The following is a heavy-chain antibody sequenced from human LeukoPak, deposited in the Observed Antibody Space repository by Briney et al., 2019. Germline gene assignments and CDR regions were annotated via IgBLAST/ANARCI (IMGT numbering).Heavy chain of an antibody. CDR1: GFTFSDAT. V-gene: IGHV3-73*01. D-gene: IGHD3-10*01. Sequence: PGGSLKLSCAASGFTFSDATIYWVRQVSGKGLEWLGHIRTKANTYATAVAASVKGRFTIAGLDSKNTAYLQMNSLKSEDTAVYYCSGWDGSYEYWGQGTLVTVSS. CDR2: IRTKANTYAT. J-gene: IGHJ4*02. CDR3: SGWDGSYEY.